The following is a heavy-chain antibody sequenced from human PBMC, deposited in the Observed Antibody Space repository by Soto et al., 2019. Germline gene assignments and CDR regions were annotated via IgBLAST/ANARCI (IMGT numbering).Heavy chain of an antibody. CDR2: IRGNGDPP. Sequence: GGSLRLSCSASGFTFSSYAMHWVRQAPGKGLEYVSGIRGNGDPPFYADSVKGRFTISRDNSKNTLYLQMTSLSADDTAVYYCVKSRGGNNFDFFDWGQGALVTVSS. CDR3: VKSRGGNNFDFFD. V-gene: IGHV3-64D*06. D-gene: IGHD5-12*01. J-gene: IGHJ4*02. CDR1: GFTFSSYA.